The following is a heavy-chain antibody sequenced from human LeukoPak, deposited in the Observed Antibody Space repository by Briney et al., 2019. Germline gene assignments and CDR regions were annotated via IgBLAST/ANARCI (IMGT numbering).Heavy chain of an antibody. CDR2: ITTSDGNT. Sequence: HSGGSLRLSCAASGFIFSNYAMSWVRQAPGKGLEWVSTITTSDGNTYYADSVKGRFTVSRDNSKNTLFLQMNSLRAEDTAVYYCAKDGGLWVSAHWGDSWGRGTLVTVSS. D-gene: IGHD7-27*01. V-gene: IGHV3-23*01. J-gene: IGHJ4*02. CDR1: GFIFSNYA. CDR3: AKDGGLWVSAHWGDS.